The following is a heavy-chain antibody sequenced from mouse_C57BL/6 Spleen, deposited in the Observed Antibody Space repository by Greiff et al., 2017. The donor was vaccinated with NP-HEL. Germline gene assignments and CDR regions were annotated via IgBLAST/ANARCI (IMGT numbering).Heavy chain of an antibody. CDR2: IDPENGDT. D-gene: IGHD1-1*01. CDR1: GFNIKDDY. V-gene: IGHV14-4*01. Sequence: EVKLVESGAELVRPGASVKLSCTASGFNIKDDYMHWVKQRPEQGLEWIGWIDPENGDTEYASKFQGKATITADTSSNTAYLQLSSLTSEDTAVYYCTTGYYGSSFDYWGQGTTLTVSS. J-gene: IGHJ2*01. CDR3: TTGYYGSSFDY.